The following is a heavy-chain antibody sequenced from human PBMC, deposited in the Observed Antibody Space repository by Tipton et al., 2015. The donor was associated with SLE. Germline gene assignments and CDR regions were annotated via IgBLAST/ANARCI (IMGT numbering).Heavy chain of an antibody. Sequence: TLSLTCAVSGDSISSGYYWGWIRQTPGKGLEWIGSIYYSGSTYYNPSLKSRVTISVDTSKNQFSLKLSSVTAADTAVYYCASRIVGALYYFDYWGQGTLVTVSS. CDR2: IYYSGST. J-gene: IGHJ4*02. CDR3: ASRIVGALYYFDY. CDR1: GDSISSGYY. D-gene: IGHD1-26*01. V-gene: IGHV4-38-2*01.